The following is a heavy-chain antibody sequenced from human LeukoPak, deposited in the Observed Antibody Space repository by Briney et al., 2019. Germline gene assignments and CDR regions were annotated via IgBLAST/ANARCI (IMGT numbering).Heavy chain of an antibody. Sequence: GGSLRLSCEASGFTFSDSYMSWLRQPPGKGLESISYIGPSGNFIDYADSVKGRFTISRDNAKKSLYLQINSLRAEDTAVYYCSRDPRVLDYWGQGTLVTVPS. J-gene: IGHJ4*02. V-gene: IGHV3-11*01. CDR1: GFTFSDSY. CDR2: IGPSGNFI. CDR3: SRDPRVLDY.